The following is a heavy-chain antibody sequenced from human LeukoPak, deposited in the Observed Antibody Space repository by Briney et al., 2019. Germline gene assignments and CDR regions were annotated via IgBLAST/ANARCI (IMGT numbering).Heavy chain of an antibody. CDR2: MSAYYGKT. Sequence: GASVKVSCKASGYSFTSYGFNWVRQAPGQGLEWMGWMSAYYGKTNYAHSLQGRVTMTTDTSTSTAYMELRSLRSDDTAVYYCASLFPDSSGYYYLSSMDVWGQGTTVTVSS. CDR3: ASLFPDSSGYYYLSSMDV. D-gene: IGHD3-22*01. CDR1: GYSFTSYG. V-gene: IGHV1-18*01. J-gene: IGHJ6*02.